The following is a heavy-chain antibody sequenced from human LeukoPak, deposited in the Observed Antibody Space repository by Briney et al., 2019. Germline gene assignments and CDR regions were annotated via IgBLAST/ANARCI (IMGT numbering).Heavy chain of an antibody. V-gene: IGHV3-21*01. CDR2: VSANSNYI. D-gene: IGHD2-21*01. J-gene: IGHJ4*02. Sequence: PGGSLRLSCAASGFTFTSYSMNWVRQAPGKGLKWVSSVSANSNYILYADSVKGRFTISRDNAKNSLYLQMNSLRVEDTAVYYCARGTNGIYDFWGQGTLVTVSS. CDR1: GFTFTSYS. CDR3: ARGTNGIYDF.